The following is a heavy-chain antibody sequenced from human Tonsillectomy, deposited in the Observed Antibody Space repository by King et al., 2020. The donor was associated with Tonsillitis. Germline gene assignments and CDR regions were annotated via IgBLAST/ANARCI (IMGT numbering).Heavy chain of an antibody. CDR3: AREYYKFSFDP. Sequence: VQLQESGPGLVRPSQTLSLTCTVSGGSISSRIYYWSWIRQPAGKGLEWIGRIYTSGSTNINSSLKSRVTISVDTSKNQISLRVTSVTAADTAVYYCAREYYKFSFDPWGQGTLVTVSS. J-gene: IGHJ5*02. V-gene: IGHV4-61*02. D-gene: IGHD3/OR15-3a*01. CDR1: GGSISSRIYY. CDR2: IYTSGST.